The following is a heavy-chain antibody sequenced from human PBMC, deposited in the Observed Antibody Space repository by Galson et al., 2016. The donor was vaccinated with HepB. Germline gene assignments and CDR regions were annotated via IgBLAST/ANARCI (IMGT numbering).Heavy chain of an antibody. CDR1: GYTFTNYA. CDR2: INAGVGTT. D-gene: IGHD2-15*01. J-gene: IGHJ4*02. CDR3: TRDGRDGNLDDSNSWWPSNY. V-gene: IGHV1-3*01. Sequence: SVKVSCKAFGYTFTNYAIHWVRQAPGQRLEWMGWINAGVGTTRYSQKNHDRVTITRDASATTVYMDLSGLTSEDTALYYCTRDGRDGNLDDSNSWWPSNYWGQGTPVTVSS.